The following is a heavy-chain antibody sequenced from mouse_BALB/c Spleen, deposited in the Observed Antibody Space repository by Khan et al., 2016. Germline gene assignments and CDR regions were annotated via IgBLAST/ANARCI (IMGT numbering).Heavy chain of an antibody. J-gene: IGHJ4*01. Sequence: EVELVESGGGLVKPGGSLKLSCAASGFAFSSYDMSWVRQTPEKRLEWVATISSGGSYTYYPDSVKGRFTISRDNARNTLYLQMSSLRSEDTALYYCARHPAGREGGYAMDYWGQGTSVTVSS. CDR2: ISSGGSYT. CDR3: ARHPAGREGGYAMDY. D-gene: IGHD1-1*01. V-gene: IGHV5-9*02. CDR1: GFAFSSYD.